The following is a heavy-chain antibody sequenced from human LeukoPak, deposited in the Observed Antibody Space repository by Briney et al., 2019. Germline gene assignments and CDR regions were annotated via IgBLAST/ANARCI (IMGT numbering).Heavy chain of an antibody. Sequence: ASVTVSCKASGYTFTSYGISWVRQAPGQGLEWMGWISAYNGNTNYAQKLQSRVTMTTDTSTSTAYMELRSLRSDDTAVYYCARRIVGATYGYFYYYMDVWGKGTTVTVSS. CDR1: GYTFTSYG. D-gene: IGHD1-26*01. CDR3: ARRIVGATYGYFYYYMDV. CDR2: ISAYNGNT. J-gene: IGHJ6*03. V-gene: IGHV1-18*01.